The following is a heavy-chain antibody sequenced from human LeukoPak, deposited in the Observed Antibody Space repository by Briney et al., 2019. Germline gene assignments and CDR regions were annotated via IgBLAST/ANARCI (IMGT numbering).Heavy chain of an antibody. Sequence: ASVKVSCKASGYTFTCYGISWVRQAPGQGLEWMGWISAYNVNTNYAQKLQGRVTMTTDTSTSTGYMELRSLRSDDTAVYYCARYLGGYSSSWLTYYYGMDVWGQGTTVTVSS. J-gene: IGHJ6*02. CDR3: ARYLGGYSSSWLTYYYGMDV. CDR2: ISAYNVNT. CDR1: GYTFTCYG. V-gene: IGHV1-18*01. D-gene: IGHD6-13*01.